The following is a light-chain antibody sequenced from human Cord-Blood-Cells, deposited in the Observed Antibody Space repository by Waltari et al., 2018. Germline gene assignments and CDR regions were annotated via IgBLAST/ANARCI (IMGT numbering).Light chain of an antibody. Sequence: EIVLTQSPATLSLSPGERATLSCRASQSVSSYLAWYQQKPGQAPRLLIYDASNRATGIPARFSGSGSGTDFTLTISSLEPEDFAVHYCQQRSNWYTFGQGTKREIK. V-gene: IGKV3-11*01. CDR2: DAS. CDR1: QSVSSY. J-gene: IGKJ2*01. CDR3: QQRSNWYT.